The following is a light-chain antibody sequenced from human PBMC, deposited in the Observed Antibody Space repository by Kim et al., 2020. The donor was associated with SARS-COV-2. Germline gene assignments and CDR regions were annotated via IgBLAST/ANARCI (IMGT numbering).Light chain of an antibody. CDR1: SSNIESNY. J-gene: IGLJ3*02. Sequence: QSVLTQPPSASGTPGQRVTISCSGSSSNIESNYVYWYQQPPGTAPKLLIYRNNQRPSGVPDRVSGSKSGTSASLAISGLRSEDEADYYCEAWDDSLRAWVFGGGTQLTVL. CDR3: EAWDDSLRAWV. CDR2: RNN. V-gene: IGLV1-47*01.